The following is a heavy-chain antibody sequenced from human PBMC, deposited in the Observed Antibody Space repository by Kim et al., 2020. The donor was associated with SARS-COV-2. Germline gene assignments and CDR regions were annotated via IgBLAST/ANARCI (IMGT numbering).Heavy chain of an antibody. CDR3: ATDGGLDY. D-gene: IGHD3-16*01. Sequence: DDETIYAQKFQGRVTMTEDTSTDPAYMERRSLRSEDTAVYYCATDGGLDYWGQGTLVTVSS. V-gene: IGHV1-24*01. J-gene: IGHJ4*02. CDR2: DDET.